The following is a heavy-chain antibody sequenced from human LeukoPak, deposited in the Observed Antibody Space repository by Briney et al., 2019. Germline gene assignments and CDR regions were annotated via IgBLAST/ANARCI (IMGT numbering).Heavy chain of an antibody. Sequence: PGGPLRLSCAASGFTFSDYYMNWIRQAPGKGLEWVSYITSTGSTIYYADSVKGRFTISRDNGKNSLFLQMDSLRAEDTALYYCARDKIEGPTFLDYWGQGALVTVSS. CDR2: ITSTGSTI. D-gene: IGHD1-26*01. CDR1: GFTFSDYY. CDR3: ARDKIEGPTFLDY. J-gene: IGHJ4*02. V-gene: IGHV3-11*04.